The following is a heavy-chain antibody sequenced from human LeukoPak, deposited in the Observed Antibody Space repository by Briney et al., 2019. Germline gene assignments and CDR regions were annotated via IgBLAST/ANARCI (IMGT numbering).Heavy chain of an antibody. D-gene: IGHD6-13*01. CDR1: GYSISSGYY. Sequence: SETLSLTCTVSGYSISSGYYWGWIRQPPGKGLEWIGSIYHSGSTYYNPSLKSRVTISVDTSKNQFSLKLSSVTAADTAVYYCARLDSSGWSSTEYFHHWGQGSLVIVSS. J-gene: IGHJ1*01. CDR2: IYHSGST. V-gene: IGHV4-38-2*02. CDR3: ARLDSSGWSSTEYFHH.